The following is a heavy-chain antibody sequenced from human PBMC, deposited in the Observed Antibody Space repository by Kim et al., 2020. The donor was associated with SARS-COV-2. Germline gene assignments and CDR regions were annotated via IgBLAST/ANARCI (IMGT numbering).Heavy chain of an antibody. V-gene: IGHV6-1*01. J-gene: IGHJ4*02. CDR2: TYNRSKWYD. CDR3: ARGRSGWDVSLFEY. CDR1: GDSVSSTTTA. D-gene: IGHD3-10*01. Sequence: SQTLSLTCAISGDSVSSTTTAWNWIRQSPSRGLEWLGRTYNRSKWYDDYAPSVKGRMTINPDTSKNQFSLHLNSVTPEDTGVYFCARGRSGWDVSLFEYWGQGILVTVSS.